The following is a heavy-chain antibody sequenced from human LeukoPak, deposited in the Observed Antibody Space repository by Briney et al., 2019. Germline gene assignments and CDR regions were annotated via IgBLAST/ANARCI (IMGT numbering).Heavy chain of an antibody. CDR1: GGSISSSSYY. J-gene: IGHJ5*02. D-gene: IGHD3-22*01. Sequence: PSETLSLTCTVSGGSISSSSYYWGWVRQPPGKGLEWIGSIYYSGSTYYNPSLKSRVTISVDTSKNQFSLKLSSVTAADTAVYYCARQTEITMIVVVPDWFDPWGQGTLVTVSS. V-gene: IGHV4-39*01. CDR3: ARQTEITMIVVVPDWFDP. CDR2: IYYSGST.